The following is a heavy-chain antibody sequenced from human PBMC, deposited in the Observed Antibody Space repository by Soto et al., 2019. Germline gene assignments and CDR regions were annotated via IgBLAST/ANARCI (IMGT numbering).Heavy chain of an antibody. Sequence: SVKVSCKASGGTFSSYAISWVRQAPGQGLEWMGGIIPIFGTANYAQKFQGRVTITTDESTSTAYMELSSLRSEDTAVYYCERYPSTSFWSGYYTGIGWWFDPWGQGTLVTVSS. CDR2: IIPIFGTA. D-gene: IGHD3-3*01. J-gene: IGHJ5*02. V-gene: IGHV1-69*05. CDR1: GGTFSSYA. CDR3: ERYPSTSFWSGYYTGIGWWFDP.